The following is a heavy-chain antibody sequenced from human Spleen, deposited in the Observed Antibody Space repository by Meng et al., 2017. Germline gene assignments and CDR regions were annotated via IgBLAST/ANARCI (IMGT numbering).Heavy chain of an antibody. CDR1: GGSFSDYY. CDR3: ARGPTTMAHDFDY. CDR2: INHSGST. V-gene: IGHV4-34*01. D-gene: IGHD4-11*01. Sequence: QGRVQEWGAGLLKASETLSLTCVGSGGSFSDYYWSWIRQPPGKGREWIGEINHSGSTNYNPSLESRATISVDTSQNNLSLKLSSVTAADSAVYYCARGPTTMAHDFDYWGQGTLVTVSS. J-gene: IGHJ4*02.